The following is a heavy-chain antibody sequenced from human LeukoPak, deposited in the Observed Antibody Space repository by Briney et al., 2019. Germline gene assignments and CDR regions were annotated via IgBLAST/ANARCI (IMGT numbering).Heavy chain of an antibody. V-gene: IGHV3-30*02. D-gene: IGHD6-19*01. CDR2: IRYDGNNK. J-gene: IGHJ4*02. CDR1: GFPFSDYV. CDR3: AKDRWGAVASFDY. Sequence: PGGSLRLSCAASGFPFSDYVMHWVRQAPGKGLEWVSVIRYDGNNKYYAGPVKGRFTISRDNSKNTLYLQMNSLESEDTAVYYCAKDRWGAVASFDYWGQGTLVTVSS.